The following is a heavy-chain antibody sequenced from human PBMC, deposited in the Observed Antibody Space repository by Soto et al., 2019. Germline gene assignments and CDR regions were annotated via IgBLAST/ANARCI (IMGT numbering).Heavy chain of an antibody. V-gene: IGHV4-31*11. CDR2: IYYSGST. J-gene: IGHJ4*02. Sequence: SETLSLTCAVSGGSISSGGYSWSWIRQQPGKGLEWIGYIYYSGSTYYNPSLKSRVTISVDTSKNQFSLKLSSVTAADTAVYYCARSPTASYFDYWGQGTLVTVSS. D-gene: IGHD4-17*01. CDR1: GGSISSGGYS. CDR3: ARSPTASYFDY.